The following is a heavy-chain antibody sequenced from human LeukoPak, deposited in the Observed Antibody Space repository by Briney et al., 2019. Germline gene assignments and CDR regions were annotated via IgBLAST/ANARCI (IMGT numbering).Heavy chain of an antibody. D-gene: IGHD6-6*01. J-gene: IGHJ4*02. CDR2: IIPIFGTA. CDR3: AMGEQLVGLYYFDY. CDR1: GGTFSSYA. V-gene: IGHV1-69*13. Sequence: SVKVSCKASGGTFSSYAISWVRQAPGQGLEWMGGIIPIFGTANYAQKFQGRVTITADESTSTAYMELSSLRSEDTAVYYCAMGEQLVGLYYFDYWGQGTLVTVSS.